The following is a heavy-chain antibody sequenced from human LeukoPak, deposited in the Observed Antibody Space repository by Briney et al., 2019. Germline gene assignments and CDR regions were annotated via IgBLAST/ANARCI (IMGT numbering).Heavy chain of an antibody. Sequence: SETLSRNCNVSGASISDYYWSWIRQPPTRGLGWIGYVSSRGATNNNPSLKSRVTTSAHTSENQLSLKLTSVTAADTAVYYCARAQKTMLSRAVYFFDFWGQGLLVTVSS. CDR1: GASISDYY. J-gene: IGHJ4*02. V-gene: IGHV4-59*01. D-gene: IGHD2-2*01. CDR3: ARAQKTMLSRAVYFFDF. CDR2: VSSRGAT.